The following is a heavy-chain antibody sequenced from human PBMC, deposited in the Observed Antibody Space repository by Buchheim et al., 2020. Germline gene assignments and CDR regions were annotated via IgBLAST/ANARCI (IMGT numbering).Heavy chain of an antibody. V-gene: IGHV3-15*01. J-gene: IGHJ6*02. CDR3: TTDTGSSWSDSDYYYGMDV. D-gene: IGHD6-13*01. CDR1: GFTFSNAW. CDR2: IKSKTDGGTT. Sequence: EVQLVESGGGLVKPGGSLRLSCAASGFTFSNAWMSWVRQAPGKGLEWVGRIKSKTDGGTTDYAAPVKGRFTISRDDSKNTMYLQMNSLKTEDTAVYYCTTDTGSSWSDSDYYYGMDVWGQGTT.